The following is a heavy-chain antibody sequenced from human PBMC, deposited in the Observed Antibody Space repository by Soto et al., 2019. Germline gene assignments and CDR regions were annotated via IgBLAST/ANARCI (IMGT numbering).Heavy chain of an antibody. D-gene: IGHD1-26*01. Sequence: PGGSLRLSCAASGFTIAAHAMTCIRQAPGKGLEWVSSISESGAITFYAESVRGRFTISRDNSKNMLFLQLSSLRVEDTAMYYCVPGSSGTAGEDCWGQGTLVTVSS. J-gene: IGHJ4*02. CDR2: ISESGAIT. V-gene: IGHV3-23*01. CDR3: VPGSSGTAGEDC. CDR1: GFTIAAHA.